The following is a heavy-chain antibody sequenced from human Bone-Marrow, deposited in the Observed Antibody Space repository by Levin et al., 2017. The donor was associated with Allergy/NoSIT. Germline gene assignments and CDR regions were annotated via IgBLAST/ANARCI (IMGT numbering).Heavy chain of an antibody. CDR3: ARGGLDPWFGDLFYGYNWFDS. CDR2: INHSGST. Sequence: SETLSLTCVVYSGSLSGYYWSWIRQPPGKGLEWIGEINHSGSTNYNPSLKSRVTISEDTSKDQFSLRLTSVTAADTAMYYCARGGLDPWFGDLFYGYNWFDSWGQGSLVTVTS. J-gene: IGHJ5*01. D-gene: IGHD3-10*01. CDR1: SGSLSGYY. V-gene: IGHV4-34*01.